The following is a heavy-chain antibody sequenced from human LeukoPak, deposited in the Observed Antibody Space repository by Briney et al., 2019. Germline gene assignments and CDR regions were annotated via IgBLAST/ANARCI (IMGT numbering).Heavy chain of an antibody. D-gene: IGHD3-22*01. J-gene: IGHJ4*02. CDR1: GFSFSSYA. V-gene: IGHV3-23*01. CDR3: AKDYLGSSGFSYYFDF. CDR2: ISGSGATT. Sequence: GGSLRLSCAASGFSFSSYAMSWVRQTPGKGLEWVSSISGSGATTYYADSVKGRFTISRDNSRNTLYLQMNSLRAEDTAVYYCAKDYLGSSGFSYYFDFWGQGTLVTVSS.